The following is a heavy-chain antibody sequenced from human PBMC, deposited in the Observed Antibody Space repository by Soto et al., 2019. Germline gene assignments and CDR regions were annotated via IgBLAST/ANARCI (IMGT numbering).Heavy chain of an antibody. CDR2: ISAYNGNT. V-gene: IGHV1-18*01. Sequence: QVPLVQSGAEVKKPGASVKVSCKASGYTFTSYGISWVRQAPGQVLEWMGWISAYNGNTNYAQKLQGRVTMTTDTSRSTAYMELRSLRSDDTAVYYCARVDPYYDYIWGSYRLADYWGQGTLVTVSS. J-gene: IGHJ4*02. D-gene: IGHD3-16*02. CDR3: ARVDPYYDYIWGSYRLADY. CDR1: GYTFTSYG.